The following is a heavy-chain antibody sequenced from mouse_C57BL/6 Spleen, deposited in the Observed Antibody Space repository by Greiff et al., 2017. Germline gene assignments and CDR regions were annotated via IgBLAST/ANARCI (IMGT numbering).Heavy chain of an antibody. V-gene: IGHV1-81*01. CDR1: GYAFTSYG. CDR2: IYPRSGST. D-gene: IGHD3-1*01. CDR3: ARGYGEDYFDY. J-gene: IGHJ2*01. Sequence: QVQLQQSGAELVRPGASVKLSCKASGYAFTSYGIRWVKQRTGQGLEWIGVIYPRSGSTYYNEKFKGKATLTADKSSSTAYMELRSLTSEDSAVYFCARGYGEDYFDYWGQGTTLTVSS.